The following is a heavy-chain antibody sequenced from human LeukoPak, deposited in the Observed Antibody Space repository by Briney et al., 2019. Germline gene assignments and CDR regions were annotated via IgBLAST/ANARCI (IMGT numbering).Heavy chain of an antibody. CDR3: ARRAAAYSHPYDY. CDR2: IYSDNT. V-gene: IGHV3-53*01. D-gene: IGHD2-15*01. J-gene: IGHJ4*02. Sequence: GGSLRLSCTVAGFTVSSNSMSWVRQAPGKGLEWFSFIYSDNTHYSDSVKGRFTISRDNSKNTLYLQMNSLRAEDTAVYYCARRAAAYSHPYDYWGQGTLVTVSS. CDR1: GFTVSSNS.